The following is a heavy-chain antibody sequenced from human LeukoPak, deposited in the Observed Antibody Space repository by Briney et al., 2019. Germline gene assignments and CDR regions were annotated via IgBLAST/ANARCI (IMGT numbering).Heavy chain of an antibody. CDR2: IIPIFGTA. V-gene: IGHV1-69*01. CDR1: GGTFSSYA. Sequence: GSSVKVSCKASGGTFSSYAISWVRQAPGQGLEWMGGIIPIFGTANYAQKFQGRVTITADESTSTAYMELSSLRSEDTAVYYCARARTASGDFWSGYSSDYWGQGTLVTVSS. J-gene: IGHJ4*02. CDR3: ARARTASGDFWSGYSSDY. D-gene: IGHD3-3*01.